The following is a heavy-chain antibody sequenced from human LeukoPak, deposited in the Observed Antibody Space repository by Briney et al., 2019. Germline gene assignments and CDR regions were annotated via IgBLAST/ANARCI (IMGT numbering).Heavy chain of an antibody. CDR2: INPGGSSI. J-gene: IGHJ4*02. V-gene: IGHV3-74*01. Sequence: PGRSLRLSCAASGFTFRSYRMHGVRQVPGKGRVWVARINPGGSSITYADSVKGRFTISRDNAKNTLYLQMDSLRAEDTGVYYCARSNQADDYWGQGTLVTVSS. CDR1: GFTFRSYR. CDR3: ARSNQADDY. D-gene: IGHD1-14*01.